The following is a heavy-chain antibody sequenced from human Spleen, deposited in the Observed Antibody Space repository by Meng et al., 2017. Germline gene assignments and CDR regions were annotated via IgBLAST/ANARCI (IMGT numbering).Heavy chain of an antibody. D-gene: IGHD1-26*01. Sequence: SETLSLTCFVSGYSISNDYYWAWIRQPPGKGLEWIGSIIHVGRTYYNPSLKSRVTMSIDTSKNQFSLRLSSVTAADTAVYYCARSYRNDAFDIWGQGTMVTVSS. CDR1: GYSISNDYY. J-gene: IGHJ3*02. V-gene: IGHV4-38-2*01. CDR2: IIHVGRT. CDR3: ARSYRNDAFDI.